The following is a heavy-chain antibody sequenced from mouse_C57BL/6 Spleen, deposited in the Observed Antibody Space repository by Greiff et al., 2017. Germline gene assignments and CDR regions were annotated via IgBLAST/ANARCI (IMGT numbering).Heavy chain of an antibody. CDR2: IDPETGGT. Sequence: VQLVESGAELVRPGASVTLSCKASGYTFTDYEMHWVKQTPVHGLEWIGAIDPETGGTAYNQKFKGKAILTADKSSSTAYMELRSLTSEDSAVYYCTERGLIYYYGSSPWFAYWGQGTLVTVSA. CDR3: TERGLIYYYGSSPWFAY. J-gene: IGHJ3*01. V-gene: IGHV1-15*01. D-gene: IGHD1-1*01. CDR1: GYTFTDYE.